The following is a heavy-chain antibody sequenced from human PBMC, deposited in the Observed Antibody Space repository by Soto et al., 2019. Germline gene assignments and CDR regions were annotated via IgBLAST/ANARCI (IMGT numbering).Heavy chain of an antibody. CDR2: FDPEDGET. V-gene: IGHV1-24*01. J-gene: IGHJ5*02. Sequence: QVQLVQSGAEVKKPGASVKVSCKVSGYTLTELSMHWVRQAPGKGLEWMGGFDPEDGETIYAQKFQGRVTMTEDTSTDTAYMELSSLRSEDTAVYYCATGVAGNWNDISWFDPWGQGTLVTVSS. CDR3: ATGVAGNWNDISWFDP. D-gene: IGHD1-1*01. CDR1: GYTLTELS.